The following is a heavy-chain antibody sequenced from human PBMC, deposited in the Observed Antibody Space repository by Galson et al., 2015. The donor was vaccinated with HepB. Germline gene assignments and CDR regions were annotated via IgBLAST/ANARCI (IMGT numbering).Heavy chain of an antibody. CDR3: ARGGFVAVVTATLNNWFDP. Sequence: SVKVSCKASGYTFSTLSIAWVRQAPGEGLEWMGWISAYDGSTNYAQKFQGRVTMTTETSTTTAYMELRSLRSDDTAVYYCARGGFVAVVTATLNNWFDPWGQGTLVTVSS. J-gene: IGHJ5*02. V-gene: IGHV1-18*01. CDR1: GYTFSTLS. CDR2: ISAYDGST. D-gene: IGHD2-15*01.